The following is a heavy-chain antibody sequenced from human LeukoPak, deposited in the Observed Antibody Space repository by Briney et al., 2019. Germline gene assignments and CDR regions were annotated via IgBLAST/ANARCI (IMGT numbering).Heavy chain of an antibody. CDR1: GFIFNTNG. Sequence: GGSLRLSCAISGFIFNTNGMNWVRQRPGKGLEWLATIAGGDESTYYADSVKGRFAISRDNSKNTVFLHMNSLRVGDTAVYYCARGVYWSLDYWGQGTPVTVSS. D-gene: IGHD1-1*01. CDR3: ARGVYWSLDY. J-gene: IGHJ4*02. CDR2: IAGGDEST. V-gene: IGHV3-23*01.